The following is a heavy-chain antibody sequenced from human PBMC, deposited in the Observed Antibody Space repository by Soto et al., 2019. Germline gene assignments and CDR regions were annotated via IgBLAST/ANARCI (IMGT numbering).Heavy chain of an antibody. CDR2: ISGSGGST. J-gene: IGHJ3*02. V-gene: IGHV3-23*01. Sequence: GGSLRLSCAASGFTFSSYAMSWVRQAPGKGLEWVSAISGSGGSTYYADSVKGRFTISRDNSKNTLYLQMNSLRAEDTAVYYCAKDAYYYDNSGYCGDAFDIWGQGTMVTVSS. CDR3: AKDAYYYDNSGYCGDAFDI. CDR1: GFTFSSYA. D-gene: IGHD3-22*01.